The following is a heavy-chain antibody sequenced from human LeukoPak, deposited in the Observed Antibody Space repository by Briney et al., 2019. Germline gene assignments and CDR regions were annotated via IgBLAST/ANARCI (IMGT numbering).Heavy chain of an antibody. D-gene: IGHD2-15*01. V-gene: IGHV7-4-1*02. J-gene: IGHJ5*02. Sequence: ASVKVSCKASGYTFSRNAINWVRQAPGQGLEWMGWINTNTGNPTYAQGFTGRFVFSLDTSVSTAYLQISSLKAEDTAVYYCAREGLRGYCSGGSCYGRDWFDPWGQGTLVTVSS. CDR1: GYTFSRNA. CDR3: AREGLRGYCSGGSCYGRDWFDP. CDR2: INTNTGNP.